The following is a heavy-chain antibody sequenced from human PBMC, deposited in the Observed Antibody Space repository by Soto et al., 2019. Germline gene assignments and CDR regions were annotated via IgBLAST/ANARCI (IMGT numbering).Heavy chain of an antibody. CDR3: ATQGFGVLHGLVDV. V-gene: IGHV4-59*08. Sequence: QVQLQASGPGLVKPSETLSLTCTVSGGSISSISNHYCSWIRQPPGKGLEWIGYISYSGYTSYNPSIKSRVIISVDTSKNQVPLNLTSVPAADTAVYYCATQGFGVLHGLVDVWGQGTTVTVSS. CDR2: ISYSGYT. J-gene: IGHJ6*02. CDR1: GGSISSISNHY. D-gene: IGHD3-10*01.